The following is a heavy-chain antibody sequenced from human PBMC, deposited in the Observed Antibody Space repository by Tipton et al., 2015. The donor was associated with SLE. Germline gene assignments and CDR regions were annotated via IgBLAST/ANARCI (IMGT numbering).Heavy chain of an antibody. CDR1: GGSIRSSSFC. D-gene: IGHD3-10*01. CDR2: VCNSVST. J-gene: IGHJ6*02. CDR3: ARQRLRLLSPLDA. V-gene: IGHV4-61*02. Sequence: TLSLTCSVSGGSIRSSSFCWNWIRQSPGKGLEWIACVCNSVSTNYDPSLKSRGTISVDTSKNHFSLELTSVTAADTAVYYCARQRLRLLSPLDAWGQGTTVTVS.